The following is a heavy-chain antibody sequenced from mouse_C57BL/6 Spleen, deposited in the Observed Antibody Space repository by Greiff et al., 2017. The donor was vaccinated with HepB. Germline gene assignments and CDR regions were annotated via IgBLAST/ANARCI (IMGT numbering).Heavy chain of an antibody. Sequence: EVTLVESGGGLVQPGGSLSLSCAASGFTFTDYYMSWVRQPPGKALEWLGFIRNKANGYTTEYSASVKGRFTISRDKSQSILYLQMKALRAEDSATYYCARYSDNYDYAMDYWGQGTSVTVSS. CDR3: ARYSDNYDYAMDY. CDR1: GFTFTDYY. D-gene: IGHD1-3*01. V-gene: IGHV7-3*01. CDR2: IRNKANGYTT. J-gene: IGHJ4*01.